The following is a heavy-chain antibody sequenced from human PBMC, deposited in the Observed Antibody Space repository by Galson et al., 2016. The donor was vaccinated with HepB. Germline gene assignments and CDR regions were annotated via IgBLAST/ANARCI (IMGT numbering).Heavy chain of an antibody. CDR2: IKPHSGGT. V-gene: IGHV1-2*02. Sequence: SGYSFTGYFIHWVRQAPGQGLEWMGLIKPHSGGTKYAQKFQGRVTLTRDTSTSTVYMELTSLRSDDTAVYFCAREFNRHTVTTFYYYGMDVWGQGTTVTVSS. J-gene: IGHJ6*02. CDR3: AREFNRHTVTTFYYYGMDV. CDR1: GYSFTGYF. D-gene: IGHD4-17*01.